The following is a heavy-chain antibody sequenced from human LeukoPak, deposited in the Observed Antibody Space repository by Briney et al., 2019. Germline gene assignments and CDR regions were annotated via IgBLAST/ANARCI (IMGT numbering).Heavy chain of an antibody. J-gene: IGHJ3*02. CDR1: GFTFYDYA. CDR3: AKASTSQQDYYDSSAVDAFDI. V-gene: IGHV3-43D*03. D-gene: IGHD3-22*01. CDR2: ISGVVGST. Sequence: GGSLRLSCAASGFTFYDYAMHWGGQAPGRGGGWVFLISGVVGSTYYADSVKGRFTISRDNSKNSLYLQMNSLRAEDTALYYCAKASTSQQDYYDSSAVDAFDIWGQGTMVTVSS.